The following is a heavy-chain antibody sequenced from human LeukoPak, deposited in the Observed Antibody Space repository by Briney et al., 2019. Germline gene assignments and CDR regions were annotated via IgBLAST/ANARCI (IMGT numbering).Heavy chain of an antibody. CDR2: IIPILGIA. CDR1: GGTFSSYA. V-gene: IGHV1-69*04. Sequence: GASVKVSCKASGGTFSSYAISWVRQAPGQGLEWMGRIIPILGIANYAQKFQGRVTITADKSTSTAYMELSSLRSEDTAVYYCAGAPREYCSGGSCYQYFDYWGQGTLVTVSS. J-gene: IGHJ4*02. CDR3: AGAPREYCSGGSCYQYFDY. D-gene: IGHD2-15*01.